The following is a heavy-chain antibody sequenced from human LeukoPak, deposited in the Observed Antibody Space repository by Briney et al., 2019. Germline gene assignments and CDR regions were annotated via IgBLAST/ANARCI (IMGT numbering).Heavy chain of an antibody. CDR2: IYHSGST. V-gene: IGHV4-4*02. CDR3: ASWDSSGYLDAFDI. D-gene: IGHD3-22*01. CDR1: GGSISSSNW. Sequence: PSETLSLTCAVSGGSISSSNWWSWVRQPPGKGLEWIGEIYHSGSTNYNPSLKSRVTISVDTSKNQFSLKLSSVTAADTAVYYCASWDSSGYLDAFDIWGQGTMVTVSS. J-gene: IGHJ3*02.